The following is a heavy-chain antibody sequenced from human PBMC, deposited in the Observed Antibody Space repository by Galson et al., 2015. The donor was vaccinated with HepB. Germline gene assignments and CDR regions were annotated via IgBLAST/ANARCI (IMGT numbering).Heavy chain of an antibody. CDR2: ISWNSGSI. CDR1: GFTFDDYA. Sequence: SLRLSCAASGFTFDDYAMHWVRQAPGKGLEWVSGISWNSGSIGYADSVKGRFTISRDNAKNSLYLQMNSLRAEDTALYYCAKDPSYYYDSSGYTVGRRAPVDDYWGQGTLVTVSS. V-gene: IGHV3-9*01. D-gene: IGHD3-22*01. J-gene: IGHJ4*02. CDR3: AKDPSYYYDSSGYTVGRRAPVDDY.